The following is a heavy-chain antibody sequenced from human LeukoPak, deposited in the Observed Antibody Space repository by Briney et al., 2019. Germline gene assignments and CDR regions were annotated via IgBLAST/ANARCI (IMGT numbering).Heavy chain of an antibody. CDR1: GFTVYYNY. V-gene: IGHV3-66*01. D-gene: IGHD3-22*01. J-gene: IGHJ4*02. CDR2: IYSGDKT. Sequence: GGSLRLSCAASGFTVYYNYMSWVRQAPGKGLEWVSLIYSGDKTNYADSVKGRFTISRDNSMNMVYLQMNSLRTEDTAVYYCAGTYYYDIHLKTFDYWGQGTLVTVSS. CDR3: AGTYYYDIHLKTFDY.